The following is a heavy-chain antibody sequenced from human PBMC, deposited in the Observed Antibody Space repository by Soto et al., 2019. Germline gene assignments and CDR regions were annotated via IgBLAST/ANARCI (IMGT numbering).Heavy chain of an antibody. D-gene: IGHD6-6*01. CDR3: ARGRVSSSSLDY. V-gene: IGHV4-34*01. CDR2: INHSGST. J-gene: IGHJ4*02. CDR1: GGSFSGYY. Sequence: SETLSLTXAVYGGSFSGYYWSWVRQPPGKGLEWIGEINHSGSTNYNPSLKSRVTISVDTSKNQFSLKLSSVTAADTAVYYCARGRVSSSSLDYWGQGTLVTVSS.